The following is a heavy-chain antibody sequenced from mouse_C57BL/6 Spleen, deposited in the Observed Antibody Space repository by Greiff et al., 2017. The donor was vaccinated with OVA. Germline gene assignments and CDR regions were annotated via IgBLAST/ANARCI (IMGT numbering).Heavy chain of an antibody. CDR3: ARAHLGQDAMDY. CDR2: IDPNSGGT. V-gene: IGHV1-72*01. Sequence: VQGVESGAELVKPGASVKLSCKASGYTFTSYWMHWVKQRPGRGLEWIGRIDPNSGGTKYNEKFKSKATLTVDKPSSTAYMQLSSLTSEDSAVYYCARAHLGQDAMDYWGQGTSVTVSS. D-gene: IGHD3-3*01. J-gene: IGHJ4*01. CDR1: GYTFTSYW.